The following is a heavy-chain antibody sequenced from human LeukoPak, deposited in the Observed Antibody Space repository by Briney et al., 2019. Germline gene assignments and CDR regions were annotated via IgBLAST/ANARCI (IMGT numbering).Heavy chain of an antibody. Sequence: SETLSLTCTVSGGSISSYYWSWIRQPPGKGLEWIGYIYYSGSTNYNPSLKSRVTISVDTSKNQFSLKLSSVTAADTAVYYCARDLGGGYYYDSSGYPLDAFDIWGQGTMVTVSS. D-gene: IGHD3-22*01. V-gene: IGHV4-59*01. CDR3: ARDLGGGYYYDSSGYPLDAFDI. CDR1: GGSISSYY. J-gene: IGHJ3*02. CDR2: IYYSGST.